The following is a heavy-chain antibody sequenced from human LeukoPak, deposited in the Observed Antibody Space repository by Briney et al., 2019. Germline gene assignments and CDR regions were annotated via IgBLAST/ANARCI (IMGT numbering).Heavy chain of an antibody. J-gene: IGHJ4*02. CDR1: GYSISNGYY. V-gene: IGHV4-38-2*02. D-gene: IGHD3-10*01. Sequence: SETLSLTCTVSGYSISNGYYWGWIRQPPGKGLEWIGSIYHSGSIYYNPSLKSRVTISVDTSKNQLSLKLSSVTAADTAVYYCARDMGDYWGQGTLVTVSS. CDR3: ARDMGDY. CDR2: IYHSGSI.